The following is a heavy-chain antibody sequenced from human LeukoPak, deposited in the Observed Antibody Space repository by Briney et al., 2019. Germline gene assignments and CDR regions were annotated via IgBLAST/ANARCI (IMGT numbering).Heavy chain of an antibody. J-gene: IGHJ4*02. CDR3: ARAPITSPFYFDY. CDR2: IYRSRGST. V-gene: IGHV3-20*04. CDR1: GFTFSTYS. Sequence: GSLRLSCAASGFTFSTYSMNWVPQAPGKGLEWVSGIYRSRGSTDYADSVKGRFTISRDNAKNSMYLQMNSLRIEDTALYYCARAPITSPFYFDYWGQGTLVTVSS. D-gene: IGHD2-2*01.